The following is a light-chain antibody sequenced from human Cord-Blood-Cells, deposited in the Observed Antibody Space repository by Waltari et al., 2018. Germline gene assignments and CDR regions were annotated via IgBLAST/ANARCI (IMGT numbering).Light chain of an antibody. CDR3: CSYAGSSTFV. Sequence: QSALTQPASVSGSPGPAITISCTGTSSDVGSYNLVSWYQQHPGKAPKLMIYEVSQRPSGVSNRFSGSKSGNTASLTISGLQAEDEADYYCCSYAGSSTFVFGTGTKVTVL. J-gene: IGLJ1*01. CDR1: SSDVGSYNL. V-gene: IGLV2-23*02. CDR2: EVS.